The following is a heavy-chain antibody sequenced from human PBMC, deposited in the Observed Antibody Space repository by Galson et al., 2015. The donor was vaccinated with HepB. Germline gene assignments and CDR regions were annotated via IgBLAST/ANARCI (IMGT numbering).Heavy chain of an antibody. J-gene: IGHJ4*02. CDR3: ARGMSVLRFLEWLGY. V-gene: IGHV1-2*06. CDR1: GYTFTGYY. Sequence: SVKVSCKASGYTFTGYYMHWVRQAPGQGLEWMGRINPNSGGTNYAQKFQGRVTMTRDTSISTAYMELSRLRSDDTAVYYCARGMSVLRFLEWLGYWGQGTLVTVSS. D-gene: IGHD3-3*01. CDR2: INPNSGGT.